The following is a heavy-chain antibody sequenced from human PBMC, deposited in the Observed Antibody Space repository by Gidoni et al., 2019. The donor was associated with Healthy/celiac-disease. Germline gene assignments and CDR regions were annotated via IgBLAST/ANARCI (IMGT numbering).Heavy chain of an antibody. J-gene: IGHJ4*02. CDR3: ARTPHYYGSGSIDY. Sequence: QVQLQQWGAGLLKPSETSSLTCAVYGGSFSGYYWSWIRQPPGKGLEWIGEINHSGSTNYNPSLKSRVTISVDTSKNQFSLKLSSVTAADTAVYYCARTPHYYGSGSIDYWGQGTLVTVSS. CDR2: INHSGST. CDR1: GGSFSGYY. D-gene: IGHD3-10*01. V-gene: IGHV4-34*01.